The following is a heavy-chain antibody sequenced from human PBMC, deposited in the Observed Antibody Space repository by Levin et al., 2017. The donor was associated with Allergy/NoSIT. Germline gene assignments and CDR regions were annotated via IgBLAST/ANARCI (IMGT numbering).Heavy chain of an antibody. V-gene: IGHV1-2*02. D-gene: IGHD6-19*01. Sequence: GESLKISCKASGYTFTGYYMHWVRQAPGQGLEWMGWINPNSGGTNYAQKFQGRVTMTRDTSISTAYMELSRLRSDDTAVYYCARDYGSGWVLFDYWGQGTLVTVSS. CDR1: GYTFTGYY. J-gene: IGHJ4*02. CDR3: ARDYGSGWVLFDY. CDR2: INPNSGGT.